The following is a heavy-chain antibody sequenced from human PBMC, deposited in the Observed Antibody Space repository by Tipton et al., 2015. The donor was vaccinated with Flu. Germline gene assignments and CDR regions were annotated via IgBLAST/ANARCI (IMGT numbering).Heavy chain of an antibody. CDR1: GDSITTGGYF. CDR3: ATKFANWGVWEPLDY. CDR2: LDYSGGS. Sequence: TLSLTCTVSGDSITTGGYFWGWIRQPPGKGLEWIGSLDYSGGSRHNPSLKSRVAMSRDTSKNQFSLKLTSVTAADTAVYYYATKFANWGVWEPLDYWGQGTLVAVSS. D-gene: IGHD7-27*01. V-gene: IGHV4-39*07. J-gene: IGHJ4*02.